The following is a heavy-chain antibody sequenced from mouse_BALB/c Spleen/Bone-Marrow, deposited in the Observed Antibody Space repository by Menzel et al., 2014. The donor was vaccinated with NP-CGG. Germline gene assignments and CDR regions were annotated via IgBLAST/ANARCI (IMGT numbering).Heavy chain of an antibody. CDR2: INPGSGSS. V-gene: IGHV1-54*01. J-gene: IGHJ3*01. CDR1: GYAFTNYL. Sequence: VLLQQSGAELVRPGTSVKVSCKASGYAFTNYLIEWVKQRPGQGLEWIGVINPGSGSSNYNENFKGKATLTADRSSSTAYMLLSSLTSDDSAVYFCARSRGYDVGPFAFWGQGTLVTVSA. D-gene: IGHD2-2*01. CDR3: ARSRGYDVGPFAF.